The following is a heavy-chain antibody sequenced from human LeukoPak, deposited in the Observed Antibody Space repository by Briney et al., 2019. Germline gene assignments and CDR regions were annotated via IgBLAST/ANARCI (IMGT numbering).Heavy chain of an antibody. D-gene: IGHD6-13*01. V-gene: IGHV3-48*01. CDR2: ISSSSSPI. CDR3: ARDYLDAGRDYWYFGL. Sequence: PGGSLRLSCAASGFTFSSYSMNWVRQAPGKGLEWVSYISSSSSPIYFADSVKGGFTISRDNAKNSLYLQMNSLRAEDTAVYYCARDYLDAGRDYWYFGLWGRGTLVTVSS. J-gene: IGHJ2*01. CDR1: GFTFSSYS.